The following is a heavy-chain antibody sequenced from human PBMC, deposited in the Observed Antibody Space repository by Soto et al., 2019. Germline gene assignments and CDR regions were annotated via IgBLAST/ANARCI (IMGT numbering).Heavy chain of an antibody. D-gene: IGHD2-2*01. J-gene: IGHJ3*02. CDR3: ARDTPNIVVVPDLRQGGAFDI. CDR1: GGSISSGGYY. Sequence: QVQLQESGPGLVKPSQTLSLTCTVSGGSISSGGYYWSWIRQHPGKGLEWIGYIYYSGSTYYNPSLNRRVTISVDTSKTQFSLKLSSVTAADTSVYYCARDTPNIVVVPDLRQGGAFDIWGQGTMVTVSS. V-gene: IGHV4-31*03. CDR2: IYYSGST.